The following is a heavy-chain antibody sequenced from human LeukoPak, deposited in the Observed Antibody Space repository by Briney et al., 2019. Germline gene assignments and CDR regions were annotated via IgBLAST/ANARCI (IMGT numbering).Heavy chain of an antibody. V-gene: IGHV3-30*04. CDR1: GFTFSSYA. CDR2: ISYDGSNK. CDR3: ARDTSIVDPAGYMDV. Sequence: GGSLRFSCAASGFTFSSYAMHWVRQAPGKGLEWVAVISYDGSNKYYRDSVKGRFTISRDNSKNTLYLQLNSLRSEDTAVYSCARDTSIVDPAGYMDVWGKGTTVTVSS. J-gene: IGHJ6*03. D-gene: IGHD6-6*01.